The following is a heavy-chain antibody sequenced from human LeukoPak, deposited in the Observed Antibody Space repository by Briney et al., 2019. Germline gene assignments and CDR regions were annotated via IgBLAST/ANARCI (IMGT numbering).Heavy chain of an antibody. D-gene: IGHD2-15*01. Sequence: PGGSLRLSCAASGFTFTGSAIHWVRQASGKGLEWVGRIRSKANSYVTAYAASVDGRFTISRDDSQNTAYLQMNSLQTEDTAVYFCTRHSYRYCCGAGCYVYYYYGMDVWGQGTAVTVAS. CDR1: GFTFTGSA. J-gene: IGHJ6*02. CDR2: IRSKANSYVT. CDR3: TRHSYRYCCGAGCYVYYYYGMDV. V-gene: IGHV3-73*01.